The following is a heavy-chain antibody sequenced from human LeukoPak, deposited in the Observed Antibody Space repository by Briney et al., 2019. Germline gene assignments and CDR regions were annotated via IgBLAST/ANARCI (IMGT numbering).Heavy chain of an antibody. Sequence: PSETLSLTCTVSGASMSNYYWSWIRQPPGKGLEWIAYIYYSGSTSYNPSLMSRASISVDTSKNQFSLKLISVTAADTAVYYCARRNHDVLAGNWFDPWGQGTLVTVSS. D-gene: IGHD3-9*01. J-gene: IGHJ5*02. CDR1: GASMSNYY. CDR2: IYYSGST. V-gene: IGHV4-59*08. CDR3: ARRNHDVLAGNWFDP.